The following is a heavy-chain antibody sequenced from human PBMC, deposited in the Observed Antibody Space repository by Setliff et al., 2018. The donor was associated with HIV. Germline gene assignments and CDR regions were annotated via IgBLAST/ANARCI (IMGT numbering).Heavy chain of an antibody. Sequence: GGSLRLSCAASGFTFGYYGMHWVRQAPGKGLEWVTSIRYDGSYKYYADSVRGRFTISRDNSKNTLYLQMNSLRAEDTAVYYCAKNLYRSGWSPLDYWGQGTLVTVSS. CDR3: AKNLYRSGWSPLDY. V-gene: IGHV3-30*02. D-gene: IGHD6-13*01. CDR1: GFTFGYYG. J-gene: IGHJ4*02. CDR2: IRYDGSYK.